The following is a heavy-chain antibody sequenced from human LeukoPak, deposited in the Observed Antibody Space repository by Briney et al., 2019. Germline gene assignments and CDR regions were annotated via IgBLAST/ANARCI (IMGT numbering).Heavy chain of an antibody. CDR2: IRYDGSNK. V-gene: IGHV3-30*02. CDR1: GFTFSSYS. CDR3: AKGPNEEWLSYFDY. Sequence: GGSLRLSCAASGFTFSSYSMNWVRQAPGKGLEWVAFIRYDGSNKYYADSVKGRFTISRDNSKNTLYLQMNSLRAEDTAVYYCAKGPNEEWLSYFDYWGQGTLVTVSS. J-gene: IGHJ4*02. D-gene: IGHD3-3*01.